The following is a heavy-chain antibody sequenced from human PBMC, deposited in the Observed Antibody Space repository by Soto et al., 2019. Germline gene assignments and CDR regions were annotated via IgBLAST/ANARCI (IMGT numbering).Heavy chain of an antibody. V-gene: IGHV3-23*01. CDR2: ISGSGGST. CDR3: AKDWMIFGATFDY. J-gene: IGHJ4*02. CDR1: GFIFGSYA. D-gene: IGHD3-3*01. Sequence: HPGGSLRLSCTASGFIFGSYAMSWVRQAPGKGLEWVSAISGSGGSTYYADSVKGRFTISRDNSKNTLYLQMNSLRAEDTAVYYCAKDWMIFGATFDYWGQGTLVTVSS.